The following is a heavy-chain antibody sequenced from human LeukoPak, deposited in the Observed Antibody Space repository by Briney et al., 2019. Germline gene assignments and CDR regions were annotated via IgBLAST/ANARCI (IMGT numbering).Heavy chain of an antibody. CDR2: ISGSGGST. Sequence: GGSLRLSCAASGFTFSSYGMSWVRQAPGKGLEWVSAISGSGGSTYYADSVKGRFTISRDNSKNTLYLQMNSLRAEDTAVYYCARAPLDYYDSSGYYDYWGQGTLVTVSS. CDR1: GFTFSSYG. CDR3: ARAPLDYYDSSGYYDY. D-gene: IGHD3-22*01. V-gene: IGHV3-23*01. J-gene: IGHJ4*02.